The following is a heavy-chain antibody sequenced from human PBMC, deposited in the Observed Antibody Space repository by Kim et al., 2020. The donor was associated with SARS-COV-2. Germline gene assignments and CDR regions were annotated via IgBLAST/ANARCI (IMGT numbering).Heavy chain of an antibody. CDR2: INPNSGGT. CDR1: GYTFTGYY. Sequence: ASVKVSCKASGYTFTGYYMHWVRQAPGQGLEWMGWINPNSGGTNYAQKFQGRVTMTRDTSISTAYMELSRLRSDDTAVYYCARGLEVVRGVSGTNFDYWGQGTLVTVSS. J-gene: IGHJ4*02. CDR3: ARGLEVVRGVSGTNFDY. V-gene: IGHV1-2*02. D-gene: IGHD3-10*01.